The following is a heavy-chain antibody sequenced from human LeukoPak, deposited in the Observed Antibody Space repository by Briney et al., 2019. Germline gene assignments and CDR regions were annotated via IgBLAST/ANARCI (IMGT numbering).Heavy chain of an antibody. CDR1: GGSISSGGYY. CDR3: ARGFSIAAAGYRPFHYYYYGMDV. J-gene: IGHJ6*02. CDR2: INHSGST. D-gene: IGHD6-13*01. Sequence: SETLSLACSVSGGSISSGGYYWSWIRQHPGKGLEWIGEINHSGSTNYNPSLKSRVTISVDTSKNQFSLKLSSVTAADTAVYYCARGFSIAAAGYRPFHYYYYGMDVWGQGTTVTVSS. V-gene: IGHV4-31*03.